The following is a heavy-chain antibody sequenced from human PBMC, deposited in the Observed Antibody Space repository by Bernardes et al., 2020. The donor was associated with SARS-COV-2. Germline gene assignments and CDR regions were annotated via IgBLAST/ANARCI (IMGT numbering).Heavy chain of an antibody. J-gene: IGHJ4*02. CDR3: ARSSSTCCDS. V-gene: IGHV3-74*01. CDR1: GFTFSSDW. D-gene: IGHD2-2*01. CDR2: INGDGSST. Sequence: GGSLSLSCAASGFTFSSDWMHWVRQAPGKGLMWVSRINGDGSSTSYADSVKGRFTISRDNAKNTLYLQMNSLRVEDTAVYYCARSSSTCCDSWGQGILITVSS.